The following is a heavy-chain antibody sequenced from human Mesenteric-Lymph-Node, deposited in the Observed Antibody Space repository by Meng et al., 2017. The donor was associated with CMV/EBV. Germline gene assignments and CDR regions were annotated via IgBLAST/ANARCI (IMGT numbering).Heavy chain of an antibody. CDR2: ISSSSSYI. V-gene: IGHV3-21*01. CDR3: ARGLGQQIDY. Sequence: GESLKISCAASGFTFSSYSMNWVRQAPGKGLEWVSSISSSSSYIYYADSVKGRFTISRDNAKNSLYLQMNSLRAEDTAVYYCARGLGQQIDYWGQGTLVTVSS. CDR1: GFTFSSYS. J-gene: IGHJ4*02. D-gene: IGHD6-13*01.